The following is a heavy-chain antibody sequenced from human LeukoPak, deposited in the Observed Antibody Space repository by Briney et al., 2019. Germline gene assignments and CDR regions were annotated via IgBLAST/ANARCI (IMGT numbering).Heavy chain of an antibody. CDR3: ARDIWVGEFTGFFDY. CDR1: GFTFSSYG. J-gene: IGHJ4*02. Sequence: GGSLRLSCVVSGFTFSSYGIHWVRQAPGKGLEWVAVIGSDESIKYYTDSVKGRFTTSRDNSKNTLYLQMNTLRAEDTAIYYCARDIWVGEFTGFFDYWGQGTLVSVSS. D-gene: IGHD3-10*01. CDR2: IGSDESIK. V-gene: IGHV3-33*01.